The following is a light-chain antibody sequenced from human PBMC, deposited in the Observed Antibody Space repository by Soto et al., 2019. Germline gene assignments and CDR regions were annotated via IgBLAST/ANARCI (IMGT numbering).Light chain of an antibody. J-gene: IGKJ1*01. CDR2: KAS. CDR1: QTISSW. V-gene: IGKV1-5*03. CDR3: LQDYKYTGT. Sequence: DIQMTQSPSTLSGAVGDIVTITFRASQTISSWLAWYQQKQGKAPKLLIYKASTLKSGVPSRGSGSGAGTDCTRTISSLQPEDFETDYCLQDYKYTGTFGQGTKVDIK.